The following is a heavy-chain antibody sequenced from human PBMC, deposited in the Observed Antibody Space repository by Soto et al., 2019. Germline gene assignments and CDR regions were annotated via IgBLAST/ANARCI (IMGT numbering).Heavy chain of an antibody. D-gene: IGHD5-12*01. J-gene: IGHJ4*02. V-gene: IGHV1-69*01. CDR2: IIPKLGSA. CDR1: GGGNLGDYR. CDR3: ARGDDGYNFSAVY. Sequence: QVQLVQSGAEVKEPGSSVKVSCKASGGGNLGDYRTTWVRRAPGQGLEWMGGIIPKLGSANYAQNFQGRVTITADESTNSVYMELRSLRSDDTAVYYCARGDDGYNFSAVYWGQGTPVTVSS.